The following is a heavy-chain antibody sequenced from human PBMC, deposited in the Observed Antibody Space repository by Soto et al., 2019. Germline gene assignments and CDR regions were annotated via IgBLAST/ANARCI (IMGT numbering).Heavy chain of an antibody. CDR3: VREGGDLRGSGVFDY. Sequence: EPQLVESGGGLVQPGGSLRLSCAASGFTFSFYTMNWVRQTPGKGLEWLAYISRGGSSIYYADSVKGRFTVSRDNANNSLSLQLNSLRREDTAVYYCVREGGDLRGSGVFDYWGQGTLVPVS. CDR1: GFTFSFYT. V-gene: IGHV3-48*01. D-gene: IGHD6-19*01. CDR2: ISRGGSSI. J-gene: IGHJ4*02.